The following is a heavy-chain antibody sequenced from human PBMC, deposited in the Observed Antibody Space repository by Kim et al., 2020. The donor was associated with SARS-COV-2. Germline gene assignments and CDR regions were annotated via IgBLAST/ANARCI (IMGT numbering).Heavy chain of an antibody. Sequence: GGSLRLSCAASGFTVSSNYMSWVRQAPGKGLEWVSVIYSGGSTYYADSVKGRFTISRDNSKNTLYLQMNSLRAEDTAVYYCAREWSGYGDYVVRPDDAFDIWGQGTMVTVSS. CDR3: AREWSGYGDYVVRPDDAFDI. J-gene: IGHJ3*02. CDR1: GFTVSSNY. CDR2: IYSGGST. V-gene: IGHV3-53*01. D-gene: IGHD4-17*01.